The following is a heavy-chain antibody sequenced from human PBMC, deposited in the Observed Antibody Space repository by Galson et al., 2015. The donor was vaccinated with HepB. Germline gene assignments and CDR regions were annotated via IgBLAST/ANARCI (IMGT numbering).Heavy chain of an antibody. D-gene: IGHD3-10*01. CDR2: INAGNGST. CDR1: GYTFTSYA. Sequence: SVKVSCKASGYTFTSYAMHWVRQAPGQRLEWMGWINAGNGSTKYSQKLQGRVTITRDTSTSTTYMELSSLRSEDTAMYYCARAGYGSGRNGFDYWGQGTLVTVSS. V-gene: IGHV1-3*01. J-gene: IGHJ4*02. CDR3: ARAGYGSGRNGFDY.